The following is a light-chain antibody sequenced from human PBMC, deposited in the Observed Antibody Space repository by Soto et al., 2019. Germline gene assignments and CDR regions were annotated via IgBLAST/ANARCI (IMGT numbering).Light chain of an antibody. CDR3: QQYNNYWT. CDR2: KAS. CDR1: QRISYW. V-gene: IGKV1-5*03. J-gene: IGKJ1*01. Sequence: DIQMTQSPSTLSASVGDRVTITCRASQRISYWLAWYQQKPGKAPNLLIYKASSLESGVPSRFSGSGSGPEFTLTSRSLQHDDFANYYCQQYNNYWTFGQGTKVEIK.